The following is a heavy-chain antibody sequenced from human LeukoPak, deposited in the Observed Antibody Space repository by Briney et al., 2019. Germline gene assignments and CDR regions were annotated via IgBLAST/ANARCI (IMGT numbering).Heavy chain of an antibody. CDR2: ISYDGSNK. CDR3: AKHRGYSYGSLGMDV. J-gene: IGHJ6*02. CDR1: GFTFSSYG. D-gene: IGHD5-18*01. Sequence: GRSLRLSCAASGFTFSSYGMHWDRQAPGKGLEWVAVISYDGSNKYYADSVKGRFTISRDNPKNTLYLQMNSLRAEDTAVYYCAKHRGYSYGSLGMDVWGQGTTVTVSS. V-gene: IGHV3-30*18.